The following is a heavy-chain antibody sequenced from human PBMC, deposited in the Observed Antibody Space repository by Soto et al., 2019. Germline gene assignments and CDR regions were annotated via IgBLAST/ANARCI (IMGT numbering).Heavy chain of an antibody. CDR3: ARKGSLMVRGVISHYYYYMDV. V-gene: IGHV4-34*01. Sequence: PSETLSLTCAVYGGSFSGYYWSWICQPPGKGLEWFGEINHSGSTNYNPSLKSRVTISVDTSKNQFSLKLSSVTAADTAVYYCARKGSLMVRGVISHYYYYMDVWGKGTTVTVSS. CDR1: GGSFSGYY. CDR2: INHSGST. D-gene: IGHD3-10*01. J-gene: IGHJ6*03.